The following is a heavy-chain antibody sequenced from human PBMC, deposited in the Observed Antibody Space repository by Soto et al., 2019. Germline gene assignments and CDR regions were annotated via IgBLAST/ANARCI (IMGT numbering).Heavy chain of an antibody. CDR3: ATGPKRDYDFWSGYILGY. D-gene: IGHD3-3*01. J-gene: IGHJ4*02. CDR2: FDPEDGET. V-gene: IGHV1-24*01. Sequence: ASVKVSCKVSGYTLTELSMHWVRQAPGKGLEWMGGFDPEDGETIYAQKFQGRVTMTEDTSTDTAYMELSSLRSEDTAVYYCATGPKRDYDFWSGYILGYWGQRTLVTVSS. CDR1: GYTLTELS.